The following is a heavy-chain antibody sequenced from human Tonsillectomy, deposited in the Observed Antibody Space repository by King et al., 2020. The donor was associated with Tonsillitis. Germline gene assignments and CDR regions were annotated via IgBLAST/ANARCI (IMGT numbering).Heavy chain of an antibody. D-gene: IGHD6-6*01. CDR3: ARDLSVQDSWFDP. CDR1: GGSISSYY. Sequence: VQLQESGPGLVKPSETLSLTCTVSGGSISSYYWSWIRQPPGKGLEWIGYIYYSGSTNYNPSLKSRVTISVDTSKNQFSLKLSSVTAADTAVYYCARDLSVQDSWFDPWGQGTLVTVSS. CDR2: IYYSGST. V-gene: IGHV4-59*01. J-gene: IGHJ5*02.